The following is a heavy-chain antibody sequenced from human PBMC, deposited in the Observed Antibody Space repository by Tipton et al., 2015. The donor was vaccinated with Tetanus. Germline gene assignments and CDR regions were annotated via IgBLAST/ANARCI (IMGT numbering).Heavy chain of an antibody. Sequence: SLRLSCAASGFTVGSNYMSWVRQAPGKGLEWVSVIYSCGSTYYADSVKGRFTISRDNSKNTLYLQMNSLRAEDTAVYYCARGWHSDPEGYCSGGTPLAYWGQGTLVTVSS. J-gene: IGHJ4*02. V-gene: IGHV3-66*03. CDR1: GFTVGSNY. CDR2: IYSCGST. D-gene: IGHD2-15*01. CDR3: ARGWHSDPEGYCSGGTPLAY.